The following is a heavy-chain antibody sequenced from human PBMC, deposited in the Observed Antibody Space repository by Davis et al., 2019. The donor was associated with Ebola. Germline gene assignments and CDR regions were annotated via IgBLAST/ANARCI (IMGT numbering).Heavy chain of an antibody. D-gene: IGHD3-22*01. CDR1: GFTFSRYA. V-gene: IGHV3-30*01. J-gene: IGHJ4*02. Sequence: PGGSLRLSCAASGFTFSRYAMHWVRQAPGKGLEWVAVISSDGNDKYYGDSVKGRFTISRDNSKNTLYLQMNSLRPEDTAVYLCARGGYYDTGTYYNYWGQGTLVTVSS. CDR2: ISSDGNDK. CDR3: ARGGYYDTGTYYNY.